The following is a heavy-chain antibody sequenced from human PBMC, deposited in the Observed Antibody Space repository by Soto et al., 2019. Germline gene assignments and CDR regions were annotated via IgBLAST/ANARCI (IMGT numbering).Heavy chain of an antibody. D-gene: IGHD1-26*01. V-gene: IGHV3-30-3*01. J-gene: IGHJ4*03. CDR3: XXXXXXXREPALGRYFDY. CDR1: GFTFSSYA. Sequence: QVQLVESGGGVVQPGRSLRLSCAASGFTFSSYAMHWVRQAPGKGLEWVAVISYDGSNKYYADSVKGRFTISRDNSKNTLYLQMNSLRAXDTAXXXXXXXXXXXREPALGRYFDY. CDR2: ISYDGSNK.